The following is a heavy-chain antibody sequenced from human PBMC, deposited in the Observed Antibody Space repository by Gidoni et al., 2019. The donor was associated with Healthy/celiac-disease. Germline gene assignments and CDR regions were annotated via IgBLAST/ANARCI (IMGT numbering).Heavy chain of an antibody. J-gene: IGHJ2*01. CDR1: GYSFTTYW. CDR3: ARGVLRFLEWSLTYWYFDL. Sequence: EVHLVQSGAEVKKPGESLRISCKCSGYSFTTYWITRVRQMPGKALEWCWGRQVPGKGLEWMGRIDPSDSYTNYSPSFQGHVTISADKSISTAYLQWSSLKASDTAMYYCARGVLRFLEWSLTYWYFDLWGRGTLVTVSS. CDR2: IDPSDSYT. D-gene: IGHD3-3*01. V-gene: IGHV5-10-1*03.